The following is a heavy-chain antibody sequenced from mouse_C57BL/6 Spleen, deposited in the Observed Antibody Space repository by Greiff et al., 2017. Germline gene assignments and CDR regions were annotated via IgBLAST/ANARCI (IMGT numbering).Heavy chain of an antibody. CDR2: IYPGSGST. J-gene: IGHJ2*01. V-gene: IGHV1-55*01. D-gene: IGHD2-1*01. CDR1: GYTFTSYW. Sequence: QVQLQQPGAELVKPGASVKMSCKASGYTFTSYWITWVKQRPGQGLEWIGDIYPGSGSTNYNEKFKSKATLTVDTSSSPAYMQLSSLTSEDSAVYYCARSGFYYGNRDFDYWGQGTTLTVSS. CDR3: ARSGFYYGNRDFDY.